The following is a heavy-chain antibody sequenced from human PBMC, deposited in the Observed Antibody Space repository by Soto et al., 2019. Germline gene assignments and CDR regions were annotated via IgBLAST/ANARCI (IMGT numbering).Heavy chain of an antibody. Sequence: SETLSLTCTVSGGSISSYYWSWIRQPPGKGLEWIGYIYYSGSTNYNPSLKSRVTISVDTSKNQFSLKLSSVTAADTAVYYCARGNEYSSIYYYYYYMDVWGKGTTVTVSS. J-gene: IGHJ6*03. V-gene: IGHV4-59*01. CDR2: IYYSGST. CDR1: GGSISSYY. D-gene: IGHD6-6*01. CDR3: ARGNEYSSIYYYYYYMDV.